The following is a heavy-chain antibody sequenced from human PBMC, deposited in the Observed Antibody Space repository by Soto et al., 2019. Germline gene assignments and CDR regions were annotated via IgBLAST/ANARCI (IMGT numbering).Heavy chain of an antibody. V-gene: IGHV3-23*01. D-gene: IGHD2-2*01. Sequence: EVQLLESGGGLVQPGGSLRLSCAASGFTFSSYAMSWVRQAPGKGLECVSAISGSGGSTYYADSVKGRFTISRDNSKNTLYLQMNSLRAEDTAVYYCAKNGVVPAAHYYYYMDVWGKGTTVTVSS. CDR1: GFTFSSYA. CDR2: ISGSGGST. CDR3: AKNGVVPAAHYYYYMDV. J-gene: IGHJ6*03.